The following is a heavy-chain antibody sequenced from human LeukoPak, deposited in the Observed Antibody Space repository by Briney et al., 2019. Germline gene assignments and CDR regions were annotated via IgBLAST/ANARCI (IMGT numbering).Heavy chain of an antibody. CDR2: IYTSGST. J-gene: IGHJ4*02. CDR1: GDSISSYY. V-gene: IGHV4-4*09. CDR3: ARHGMGGSYTY. D-gene: IGHD1-26*01. Sequence: SETLSLPCTVSGDSISSYYWSWIRQPPGKGLEWIGCIYTSGSTNYNPSLKSRVAISIDTSKNQFSLKLTSVTAADTAVYYCARHGMGGSYTYWGQGTLVTVSS.